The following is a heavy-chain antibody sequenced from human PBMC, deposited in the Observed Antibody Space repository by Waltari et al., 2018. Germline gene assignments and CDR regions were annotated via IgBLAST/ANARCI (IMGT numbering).Heavy chain of an antibody. CDR2: IYYSGST. D-gene: IGHD5-12*01. CDR3: ARHWKKSGYRFDP. CDR1: GGSIRRGSFY. V-gene: IGHV4-39*01. Sequence: QLQLQESGPGLVRPSETLSLTCSVAGGSIRRGSFYWGWIRQSPGKGLEWIGSIYYSGSTDYNSNLKSRVTISGDTSKKQFSLKLSSVTAADTAVYYCARHWKKSGYRFDPWGQGTLVTVSS. J-gene: IGHJ5*02.